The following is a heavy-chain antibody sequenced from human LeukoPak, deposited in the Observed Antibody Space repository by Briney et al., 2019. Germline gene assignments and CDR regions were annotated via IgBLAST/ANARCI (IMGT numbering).Heavy chain of an antibody. V-gene: IGHV3-23*01. CDR1: AFTFGSYA. CDR2: ISGIGGST. Sequence: GGSLRLSCAASAFTFGSYAMSWVRQAPGKWREWVSAISGIGGSTYYADSVKGRFTISRDNSKNTMYLQMNSMSAEDTAVYYCANSFLHRGKPAKYWGQGTLVTVSS. CDR3: ANSFLHRGKPAKY. J-gene: IGHJ4*02. D-gene: IGHD4-23*01.